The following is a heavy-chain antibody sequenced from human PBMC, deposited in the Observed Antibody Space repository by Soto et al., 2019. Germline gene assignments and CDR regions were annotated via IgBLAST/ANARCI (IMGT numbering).Heavy chain of an antibody. CDR2: FDPEDGEA. Sequence: ASVKVSCKVSGYTLTELSMHWVRQAPGKGLEWMGGFDPEDGEAIYAQKFQGRVTRTEDTSTDTAYMELSSLRSEATAVYYCATGWARGVIDAFDIWGQGTMVTVSS. CDR3: ATGWARGVIDAFDI. J-gene: IGHJ3*02. V-gene: IGHV1-24*01. D-gene: IGHD2-21*01. CDR1: GYTLTELS.